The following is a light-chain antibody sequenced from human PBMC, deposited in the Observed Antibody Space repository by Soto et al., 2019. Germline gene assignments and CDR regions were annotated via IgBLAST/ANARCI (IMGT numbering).Light chain of an antibody. J-gene: IGKJ4*01. Sequence: DIHMTQSPPSLSASVGYISTITCQASHDIGKSLNWYQHKPGKAPKLVIYDAYNLGTGVPSTLSGSGFGTDFTFTISSMRTEDIETYYCQQYDNLPLTFGGGTKVDIK. CDR3: QQYDNLPLT. V-gene: IGKV1-33*01. CDR1: HDIGKS. CDR2: DAY.